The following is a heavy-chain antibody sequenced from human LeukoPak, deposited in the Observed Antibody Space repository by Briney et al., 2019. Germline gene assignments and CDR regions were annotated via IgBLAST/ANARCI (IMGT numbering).Heavy chain of an antibody. CDR2: IYYSGST. CDR1: GGSISSYY. V-gene: IGHV4-59*01. D-gene: IGHD4-11*01. J-gene: IGHJ6*02. Sequence: SETLSLTCTVSGGSISSYYWSWIRQPPGKGLEWMGYIYYSGSTNYNPSLKSRVTISVDTSKNQFSLKLSSVTAADTAVYYCASSTVTSYYYGMDVWGQGTTVTVSS. CDR3: ASSTVTSYYYGMDV.